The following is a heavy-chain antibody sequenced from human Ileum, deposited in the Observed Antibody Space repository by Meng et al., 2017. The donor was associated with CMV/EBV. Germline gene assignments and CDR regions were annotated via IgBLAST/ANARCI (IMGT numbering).Heavy chain of an antibody. J-gene: IGHJ4*02. CDR3: AREGSAVH. D-gene: IGHD6-13*01. CDR2: IYTSGST. CDR1: GTSITGYY. V-gene: IGHV4-4*07. Sequence: QGQRKDSGPGRVKPAETLSLTCTVSGTSITGYYSSWIRQSAGKGLEWIGRIYTSGSTNYNPSLHSRVSMSIDTSKNQFSLKLRSVTAADTAVYYCAREGSAVHWGQGTLVTASS.